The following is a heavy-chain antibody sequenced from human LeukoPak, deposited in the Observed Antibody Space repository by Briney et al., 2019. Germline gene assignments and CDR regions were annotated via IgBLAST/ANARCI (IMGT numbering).Heavy chain of an antibody. CDR2: IKQDGSEK. CDR3: VRDERGSSF. J-gene: IGHJ4*02. D-gene: IGHD1-26*01. CDR1: GFSSFA. Sequence: PGGSLRLSCAASGFSSFAMNWVRQAPGQGLEGVGSIKQDGSEKYYVDSVKGRFTISRDNAKNSLYLQMNSLRADDTAVYYCVRDERGSSFGGQGTLVTVSS. V-gene: IGHV3-7*01.